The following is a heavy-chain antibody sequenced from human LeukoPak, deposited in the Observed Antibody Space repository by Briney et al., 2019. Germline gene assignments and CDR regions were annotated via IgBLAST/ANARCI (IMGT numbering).Heavy chain of an antibody. Sequence: GGSLRLSCAASGFTFINYAMTWVRQAPGKGLEWVSAISGSGDSTFNADSVKGRFTISRDNSKNTLYLQMNSLRAEDTAVYYCARDEGGDCVDYWGQGTLVTVSS. CDR1: GFTFINYA. V-gene: IGHV3-23*01. J-gene: IGHJ4*02. CDR2: ISGSGDST. D-gene: IGHD2-21*02. CDR3: ARDEGGDCVDY.